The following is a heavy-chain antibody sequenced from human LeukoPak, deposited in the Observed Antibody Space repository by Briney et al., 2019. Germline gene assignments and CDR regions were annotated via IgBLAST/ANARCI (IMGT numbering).Heavy chain of an antibody. V-gene: IGHV3-66*01. CDR2: IYSGGST. Sequence: TGGSLRLSCAASGFTVSSNYMSWVRQAPGKGLEWVSVIYSGGSTYYADSVKGRFTISRDNSKNTLYLQMNSLRAEDTAMFYCATSMAQDVDAFHIWGQGTMVTVSS. CDR3: ATSMAQDVDAFHI. CDR1: GFTVSSNY. D-gene: IGHD2-21*01. J-gene: IGHJ3*02.